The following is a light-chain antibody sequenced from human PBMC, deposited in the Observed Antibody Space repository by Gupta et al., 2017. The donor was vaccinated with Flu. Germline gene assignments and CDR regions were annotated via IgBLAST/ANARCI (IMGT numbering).Light chain of an antibody. CDR1: QSVGSY. Sequence: EIVLTQSPATLSLSPGERATLSCRASQSVGSYLAWYQQKPGQAPRLLIYDATNRATGIPARFSGSGSGTDFTLTISSLEPEEFAVYYCQHGSNWPRTFGQGTKVEIK. CDR3: QHGSNWPRT. J-gene: IGKJ1*01. V-gene: IGKV3-11*01. CDR2: DAT.